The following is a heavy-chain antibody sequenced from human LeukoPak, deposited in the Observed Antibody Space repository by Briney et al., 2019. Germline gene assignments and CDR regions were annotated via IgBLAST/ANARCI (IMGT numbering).Heavy chain of an antibody. J-gene: IGHJ5*02. D-gene: IGHD3-9*01. CDR2: MNPNSGNT. Sequence: GASVKVSCKASGYTFTSYDINWVRQATGQGLEWMGWMNPNSGNTGYAQKFQGRVTMTRNTSISTAYMELSSPRSEDTAVYYCARGRVLRYFDWLGVLGWFDPWGQGTLVTVSS. V-gene: IGHV1-8*01. CDR3: ARGRVLRYFDWLGVLGWFDP. CDR1: GYTFTSYD.